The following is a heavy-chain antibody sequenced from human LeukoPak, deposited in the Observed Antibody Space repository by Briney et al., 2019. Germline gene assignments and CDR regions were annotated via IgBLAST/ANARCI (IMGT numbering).Heavy chain of an antibody. CDR3: ARVLGLASSYYFDY. CDR2: INPNSGGT. J-gene: IGHJ4*02. Sequence: ASVKVSCKASGYTFTDYYMHWVRQAPGQGLEWMAWINPNSGGTNYAQKFQGRVTMTRDTSISTAYMELSRLRSDDTAIYYCARVLGLASSYYFDYWGQGSLVTVSS. D-gene: IGHD3-16*01. V-gene: IGHV1-2*02. CDR1: GYTFTDYY.